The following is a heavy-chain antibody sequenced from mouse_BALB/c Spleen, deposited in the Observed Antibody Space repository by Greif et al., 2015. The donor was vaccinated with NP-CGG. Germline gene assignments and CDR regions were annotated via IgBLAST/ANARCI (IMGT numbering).Heavy chain of an antibody. D-gene: IGHD2-4*01. CDR1: GFTFSSYA. CDR3: ARDESYYDYDRGFAY. J-gene: IGHJ3*01. Sequence: EVMLVESGGGLVKPGGSLKLSCAASGFTFSSYAMSWVRQSPEKRLEWVAEISSGGSYTYYPDTVTGRFTISRDNAKNTLYLEMSSLRSEDTAKYYCARDESYYDYDRGFAYWGQGTLVTVSA. V-gene: IGHV5-9-4*01. CDR2: ISSGGSYT.